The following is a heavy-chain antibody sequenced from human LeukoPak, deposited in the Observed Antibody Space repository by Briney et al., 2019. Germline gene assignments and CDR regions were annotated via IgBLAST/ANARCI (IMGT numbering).Heavy chain of an antibody. Sequence: SETLSLTCTVSGGSISGYFWSWIRQPAGKGLEWIGRIYATGTTNYNPSLKSRVTMSVDTSKNQFSLNLTSVTAADAAVYYCAREGGGSNRCLDWGQGTLVTVSS. CDR3: AREGGGSNRCLD. CDR1: GGSISGYF. J-gene: IGHJ1*01. D-gene: IGHD3-16*02. CDR2: IYATGTT. V-gene: IGHV4-4*07.